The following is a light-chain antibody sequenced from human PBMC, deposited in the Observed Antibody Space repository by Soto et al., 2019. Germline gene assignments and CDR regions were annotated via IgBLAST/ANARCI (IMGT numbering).Light chain of an antibody. CDR3: QAWDSSTDVV. CDR1: KLGDKY. Sequence: SYELTQPPSVSVSPGQTASITCSGDKLGDKYACWYQQKPGQSPVLVIYQDSKRPSGIPERFSGSNSGNTATLTISGTQAMDEADYYCQAWDSSTDVVFGGGPKLTVL. CDR2: QDS. J-gene: IGLJ2*01. V-gene: IGLV3-1*01.